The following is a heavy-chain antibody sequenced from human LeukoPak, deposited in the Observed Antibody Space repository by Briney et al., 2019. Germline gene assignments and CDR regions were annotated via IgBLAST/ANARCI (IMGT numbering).Heavy chain of an antibody. CDR2: IKQDGSEK. CDR1: GFTFSSYW. V-gene: IGHV3-7*01. J-gene: IGHJ6*03. Sequence: GGSLRLSCAASGFTFSSYWMSWVRQAPGKGLEWVANIKQDGSEKYYVDSVKGRFTISRDNAKNSLYLQMNSLRAEDTAVYYCARDAYYYDSSGYYYNYYYYMDVWGKGTTVTVSS. CDR3: ARDAYYYDSSGYYYNYYYYMDV. D-gene: IGHD3-22*01.